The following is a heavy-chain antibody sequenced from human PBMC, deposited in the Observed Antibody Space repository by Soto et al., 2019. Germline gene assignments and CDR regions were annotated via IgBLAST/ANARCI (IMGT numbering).Heavy chain of an antibody. V-gene: IGHV4-31*03. CDR2: IYYSGST. Sequence: QVQLQESGPGLVKPSQTLSLTCTVSGGSISSGGYYWSWIRQHPGKGLEWIGYIYYSGSTYYNPSRKSRVTISVDTSKNQFCLKLSSVTAADTAVYYCARSAHQWPVSNHIVYWGQGTLVTVSS. D-gene: IGHD6-19*01. CDR3: ARSAHQWPVSNHIVY. J-gene: IGHJ4*02. CDR1: GGSISSGGYY.